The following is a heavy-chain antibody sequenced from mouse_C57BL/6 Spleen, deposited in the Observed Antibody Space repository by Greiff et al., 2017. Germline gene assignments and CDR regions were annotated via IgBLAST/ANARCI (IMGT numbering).Heavy chain of an antibody. CDR2: ISSGSSTI. D-gene: IGHD1-1*01. V-gene: IGHV5-17*01. CDR3: ARRDGRSYVSMDY. J-gene: IGHJ4*01. Sequence: EVQRVESGGGLVKPGGSLKLSCAASGFTFSDYGMHWVRQAPEKGLEGVAYISSGSSTIYSADTVKGRFTISRDNAKNTLFLQMTSLRSEDTAMYYCARRDGRSYVSMDYWGQGTSVTVSS. CDR1: GFTFSDYG.